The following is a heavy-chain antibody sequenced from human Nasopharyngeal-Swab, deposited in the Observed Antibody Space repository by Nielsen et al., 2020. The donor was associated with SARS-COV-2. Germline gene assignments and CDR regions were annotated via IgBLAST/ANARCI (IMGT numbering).Heavy chain of an antibody. CDR2: ISSSSSYT. CDR3: AKRGIDLGNAFDI. D-gene: IGHD3-16*01. Sequence: GSLRLSCAASGFTFSDYYMSWIRQAPGKGLEWVSYISSSSSYTNYADSVKGRFTISRDNAKNSLYLQMNSLRAEDTAVYYCAKRGIDLGNAFDIWGQGTMVTVSS. V-gene: IGHV3-11*03. J-gene: IGHJ3*02. CDR1: GFTFSDYY.